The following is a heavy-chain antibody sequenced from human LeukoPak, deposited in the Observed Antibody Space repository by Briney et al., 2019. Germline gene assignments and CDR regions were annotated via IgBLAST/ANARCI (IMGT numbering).Heavy chain of an antibody. D-gene: IGHD6-19*01. CDR3: ASIPAGSRIAVAGLGVDY. J-gene: IGHJ4*02. CDR1: GYTFTGYY. Sequence: ASVKVSCKASGYTFTGYYMHWVRQAPGQGLERMGRINPNSGGTNYAQKFQGRVTMTRDTSISTAYMELSRLRSDDTAVYYCASIPAGSRIAVAGLGVDYWGQGTLVTVSS. V-gene: IGHV1-2*06. CDR2: INPNSGGT.